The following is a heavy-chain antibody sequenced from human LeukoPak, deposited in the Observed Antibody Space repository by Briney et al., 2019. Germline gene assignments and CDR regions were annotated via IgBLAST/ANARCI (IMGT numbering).Heavy chain of an antibody. CDR1: GGSFSGYY. CDR2: INHSGST. Sequence: SETLSLTCAVYGGSFSGYYWSWIRQPPGKGLEWIGEINHSGSTNYNPSLKSRVTISVDTSKNQFSLKLSSVTAADTAVYYCARGAGYYPFWGQGTLVTVSS. J-gene: IGHJ4*02. V-gene: IGHV4-34*01. D-gene: IGHD1-26*01. CDR3: ARGAGYYPF.